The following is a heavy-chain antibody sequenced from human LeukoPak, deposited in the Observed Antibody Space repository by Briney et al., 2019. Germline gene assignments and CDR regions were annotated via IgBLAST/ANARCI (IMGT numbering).Heavy chain of an antibody. D-gene: IGHD3-22*01. Sequence: ASVKVSCKASGYIFSLYGISWVRQAPGQGLEWMGWISADTGDTNYAQNIQDRVTMTTDTPTNTAYMELRSLTSDDTAVYYCARSHRTLKLLLPTDYWGQGTLVTVSS. V-gene: IGHV1-18*01. CDR3: ARSHRTLKLLLPTDY. CDR1: GYIFSLYG. CDR2: ISADTGDT. J-gene: IGHJ4*02.